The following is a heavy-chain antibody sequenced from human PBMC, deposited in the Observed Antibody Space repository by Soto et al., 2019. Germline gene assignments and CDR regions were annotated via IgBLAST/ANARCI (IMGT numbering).Heavy chain of an antibody. CDR3: ARDDSGFSGSNYIDYFNY. CDR2: INAGNGNT. J-gene: IGHJ4*02. V-gene: IGHV1-3*01. D-gene: IGHD1-26*01. CDR1: GYTFTSYA. Sequence: ASVKVSCKASGYTFTSYAMHWVRQAPGQRLEWMGWINAGNGNTKYSQKFQGRVTITRDTSASTAYMELSSLTSEDTAVYYCARDDSGFSGSNYIDYFNYWGQGALVTGLL.